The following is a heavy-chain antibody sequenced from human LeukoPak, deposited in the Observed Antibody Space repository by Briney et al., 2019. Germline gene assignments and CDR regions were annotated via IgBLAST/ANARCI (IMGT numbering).Heavy chain of an antibody. CDR1: GYSFTSYW. CDR3: ARLGALSYYYGMDV. CDR2: IDPSDSYT. D-gene: IGHD4/OR15-4a*01. Sequence: GEPLKIPWQGSGYSFTSYWIAWVRQMPGKGLKGLGRIDPSDSYTNYSPSFQGHATISADMSISTAYLQWSSLKASDTAMYYCARLGALSYYYGMDVWGKGTTVTVSS. V-gene: IGHV5-10-1*01. J-gene: IGHJ6*04.